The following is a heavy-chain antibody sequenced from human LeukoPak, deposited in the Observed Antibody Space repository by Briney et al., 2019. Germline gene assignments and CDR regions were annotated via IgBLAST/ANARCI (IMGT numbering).Heavy chain of an antibody. CDR1: GFTFSSYE. Sequence: GGSLRLSCAASGFTFSSYEMNWVRQAPGKGLEWVSYISSSGSTIYYADSVKGRFTISRDNAKNSLYLQMNSLRAEDTAVYYCARDPGGAAGAFDIWGQGTMVTVSS. CDR2: ISSSGSTI. D-gene: IGHD6-13*01. V-gene: IGHV3-48*03. J-gene: IGHJ3*02. CDR3: ARDPGGAAGAFDI.